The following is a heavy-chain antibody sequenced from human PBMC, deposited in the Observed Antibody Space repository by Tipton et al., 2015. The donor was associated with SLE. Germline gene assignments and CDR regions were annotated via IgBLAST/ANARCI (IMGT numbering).Heavy chain of an antibody. V-gene: IGHV4-59*01. CDR1: GGSISSYF. Sequence: TLSLTCTVSGGSISSYFWSWIRQPPGLGLEWIGHISYNGSTNYNPSLKSRVTISVDTSKNQFSLKLSSVTAADTAVYYCAGEPDYWGQGTLVTVSS. J-gene: IGHJ4*02. CDR3: AGEPDY. CDR2: ISYNGST.